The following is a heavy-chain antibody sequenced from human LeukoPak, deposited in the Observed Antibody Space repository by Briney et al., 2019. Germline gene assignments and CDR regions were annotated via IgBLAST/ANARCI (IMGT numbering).Heavy chain of an antibody. Sequence: SETLSLTCAVYDGSFSGYYWSWIRRPPGKGLEWIGEINHSGSTNYNPSLKSRVTISVDTSKNQFSLKLSSVTAADTAVYYCARRRAAAGTRYWYFDLWGRGTLVTVSS. J-gene: IGHJ2*01. D-gene: IGHD6-13*01. V-gene: IGHV4-34*01. CDR3: ARRRAAAGTRYWYFDL. CDR2: INHSGST. CDR1: DGSFSGYY.